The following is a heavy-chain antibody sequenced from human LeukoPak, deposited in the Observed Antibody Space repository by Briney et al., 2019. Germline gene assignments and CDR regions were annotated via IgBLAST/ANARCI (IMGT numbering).Heavy chain of an antibody. Sequence: ETLSLTCTVSGGSISSYYWSWVRQAPGKGLEWVSAISGSGGSTYYADSVKGRFTISRDNSKNTLYLQMNSLRAEDTAVYYCAKGGTASSWYDYFDYWGQGTLVTVSS. CDR1: GGSISSYY. V-gene: IGHV3-23*01. D-gene: IGHD6-13*01. CDR3: AKGGTASSWYDYFDY. CDR2: ISGSGGST. J-gene: IGHJ4*02.